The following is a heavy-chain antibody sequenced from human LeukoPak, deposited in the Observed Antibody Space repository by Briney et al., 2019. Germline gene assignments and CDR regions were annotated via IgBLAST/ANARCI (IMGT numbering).Heavy chain of an antibody. D-gene: IGHD1-26*01. V-gene: IGHV4-61*08. CDR2: IYYSGST. J-gene: IGHJ4*02. CDR3: ARRGGGSYTFDY. Sequence: SETLSLTCTVSGGSISSGGYYWSWIRQPPGKGLEWIGYIYYSGSTNYNPSLKSRVTISVDTSKNQISLKLSSVTAADTAVYYCARRGGGSYTFDYWGQGTLVTVSS. CDR1: GGSISSGGYY.